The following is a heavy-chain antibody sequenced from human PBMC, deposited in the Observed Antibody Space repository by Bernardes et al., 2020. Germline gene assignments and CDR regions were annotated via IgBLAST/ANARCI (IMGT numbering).Heavy chain of an antibody. D-gene: IGHD4-17*01. CDR2: IYYSGST. CDR3: ASSKMTTRVGYFQH. V-gene: IGHV4-61*01. CDR1: GGSVSSGSYY. Sequence: SKTLSLTCTVSGGSVSSGSYYGSWIRQPPGKGLEWIGYIYYSGSTNYNPSLKSRVTISVDTSKNQFSLKLSSVTAADTAVYYCASSKMTTRVGYFQHWGQGTLVTVSS. J-gene: IGHJ1*01.